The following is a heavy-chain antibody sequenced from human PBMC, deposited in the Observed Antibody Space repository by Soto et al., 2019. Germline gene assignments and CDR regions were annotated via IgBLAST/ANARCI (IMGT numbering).Heavy chain of an antibody. Sequence: QVQLQESGPGLVKPSGTLSLTCSVTGASVSSHSWSWIRQSPGKGLEWIGYIHYSGGTNNTPSLRSRVTISVETSKNQLSLNLTSLTAADTAVYYCARGGTSGSAVYNWFDPWGQGTLVTVSS. CDR2: IHYSGGT. CDR3: ARGGTSGSAVYNWFDP. D-gene: IGHD3-10*01. V-gene: IGHV4-59*02. J-gene: IGHJ5*02. CDR1: GASVSSHS.